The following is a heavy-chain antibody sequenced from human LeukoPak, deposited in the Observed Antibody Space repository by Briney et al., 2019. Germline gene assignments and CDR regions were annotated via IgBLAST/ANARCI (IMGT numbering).Heavy chain of an antibody. CDR2: VRSDGDIK. D-gene: IGHD4-23*01. Sequence: GGSLRLSCAASGFTFSNYGMHWVRQAPGKGLEWVAFVRSDGDIKYYADSVKGRFTISRDNSRTTLYLQMNSLRAEDTALYYCAKDYGGNAGYFDYWGQGTLVTVSS. J-gene: IGHJ4*02. V-gene: IGHV3-30*02. CDR1: GFTFSNYG. CDR3: AKDYGGNAGYFDY.